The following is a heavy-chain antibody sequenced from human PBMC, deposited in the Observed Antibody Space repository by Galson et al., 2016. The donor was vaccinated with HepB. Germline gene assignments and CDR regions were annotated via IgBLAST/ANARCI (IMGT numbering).Heavy chain of an antibody. CDR1: GFSFSIYS. D-gene: IGHD1-14*01. J-gene: IGHJ4*02. V-gene: IGHV3-21*04. Sequence: SLRLSCAASGFSFSIYSMNWVRQAPGKGLEWVSSISSSNTYIDYADSVKGRFTISRDNAKNSLYLQMNSLRAEDRAVYYCAREVRRNSETYWGQGTLVTVSS. CDR2: ISSSNTYI. CDR3: AREVRRNSETY.